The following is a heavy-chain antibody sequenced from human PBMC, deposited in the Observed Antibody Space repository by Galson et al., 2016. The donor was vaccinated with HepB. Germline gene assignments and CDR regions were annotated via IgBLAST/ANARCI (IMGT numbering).Heavy chain of an antibody. V-gene: IGHV1-69*10. J-gene: IGHJ4*02. Sequence: SVKVSCKASGGTFSNYGFSWVRQAPGQGLEWMGGIIPLLGPTHYAQSFQGRVTITADKSTSTVNMELTGLRSEDTAVYFCARDTTPSGTYYVGYFDSWGQGTLVTVSS. CDR2: IIPLLGPT. CDR3: ARDTTPSGTYYVGYFDS. CDR1: GGTFSNYG. D-gene: IGHD1-26*01.